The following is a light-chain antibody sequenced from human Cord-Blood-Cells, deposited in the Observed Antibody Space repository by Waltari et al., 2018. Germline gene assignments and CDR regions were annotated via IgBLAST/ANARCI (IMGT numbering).Light chain of an antibody. CDR2: DVS. CDR1: SSDVGGYNY. J-gene: IGLJ2*01. Sequence: QSALTQPASVSGSPGQSITISCTGTSSDVGGYNYVSWYQQHPGKAPKLIIYDVSNGPSGVSNSCSGSKSGNTASLTISGLQAEDEADYYCSSYTSSSTVVFGGGTKLTVL. CDR3: SSYTSSSTVV. V-gene: IGLV2-14*01.